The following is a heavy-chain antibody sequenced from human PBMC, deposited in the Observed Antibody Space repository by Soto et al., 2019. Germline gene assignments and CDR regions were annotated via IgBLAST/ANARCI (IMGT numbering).Heavy chain of an antibody. CDR3: ARANYFESSGPFDY. V-gene: IGHV4-31*03. J-gene: IGHJ4*02. CDR1: GSSLSSGPYY. D-gene: IGHD3-22*01. CDR2: IYYSGST. Sequence: SETLSLTCTVSGSSLSSGPYYWSWIRQHPGKGLEWIGYIYYSGSTYYNPSLESRVTLSVDTSRKQFSLKVSSVTAADTAVYYCARANYFESSGPFDYWGPGTLVTVSS.